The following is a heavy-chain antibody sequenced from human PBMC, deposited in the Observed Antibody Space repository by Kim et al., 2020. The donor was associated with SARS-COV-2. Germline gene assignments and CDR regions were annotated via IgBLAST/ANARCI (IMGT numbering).Heavy chain of an antibody. D-gene: IGHD2-15*01. CDR1: GFTIRSYW. CDR3: AARHTARGPWCFDC. Sequence: GGSLRLSCAVSGFTIRSYWMHWVRQAPGKGLEWVSMIKRDGSKEHYVDSVKGRFTISRDNAKNTLYLQMNSLRTDDTAVYYCAARHTARGPWCFDCWG. J-gene: IGHJ4*01. CDR2: IKRDGSKE. V-gene: IGHV3-74*01.